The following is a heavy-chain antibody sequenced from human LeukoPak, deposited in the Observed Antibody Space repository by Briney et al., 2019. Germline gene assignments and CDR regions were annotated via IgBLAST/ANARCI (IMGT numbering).Heavy chain of an antibody. CDR3: TKVPSNGGGYSRLNY. CDR1: GFTFSSYG. D-gene: IGHD1-26*01. J-gene: IGHJ4*02. Sequence: GGSLRLSCAASGFTFSSYGMHWVRQAPGKGLEWVSSLSTSSIYIYYADSVKGRFTISRDNAKNSLYLQMNSLRAEDTALYYCTKVPSNGGGYSRLNYWGRETLVTVSS. CDR2: LSTSSIYI. V-gene: IGHV3-21*01.